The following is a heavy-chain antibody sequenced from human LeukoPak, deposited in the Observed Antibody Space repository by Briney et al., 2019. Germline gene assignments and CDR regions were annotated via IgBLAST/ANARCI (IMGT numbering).Heavy chain of an antibody. CDR3: ARVTRVAPSGDYWGDWFDP. J-gene: IGHJ5*02. D-gene: IGHD4-17*01. Sequence: SETLSLTCTVSGGSISSYYWSWIRQPPGKGLEWIGYIYYSGSTNYNPSLKSRVTISVDTSKNQFSLKLSSVTAADTAVYYCARVTRVAPSGDYWGDWFDPWGQGTLVTVSS. CDR2: IYYSGST. V-gene: IGHV4-59*01. CDR1: GGSISSYY.